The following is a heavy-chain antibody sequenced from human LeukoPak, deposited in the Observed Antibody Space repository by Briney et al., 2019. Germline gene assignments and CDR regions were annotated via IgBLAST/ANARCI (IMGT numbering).Heavy chain of an antibody. D-gene: IGHD2-2*01. Sequence: ASVKVSCKASGYTFTSYYMHWVRQAPGQGLEWMGIINPSGGSTSYAQKFQGRVTMTRDTSTSTAYMELSSLRSEDTAVYYCAREGGKGYCSSTSCPVTGLDYWGQGTLVTVSS. V-gene: IGHV1-46*01. J-gene: IGHJ4*02. CDR3: AREGGKGYCSSTSCPVTGLDY. CDR1: GYTFTSYY. CDR2: INPSGGST.